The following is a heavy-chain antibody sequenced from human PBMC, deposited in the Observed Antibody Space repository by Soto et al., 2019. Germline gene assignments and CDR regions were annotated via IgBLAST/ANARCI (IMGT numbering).Heavy chain of an antibody. CDR1: GFTFSSYA. Sequence: PGGSLRLSCAASGFTFSSYAMHWVRQAPGKGLEWVAVISYDGSNKYYADSVKGRFTISRDNSKNTLYLQMNSLRAEDTAVYYCAYGSSGYYYEEVQYYYYGMDVWGQGTTVTVSS. CDR2: ISYDGSNK. D-gene: IGHD3-22*01. J-gene: IGHJ6*02. V-gene: IGHV3-30-3*01. CDR3: AYGSSGYYYEEVQYYYYGMDV.